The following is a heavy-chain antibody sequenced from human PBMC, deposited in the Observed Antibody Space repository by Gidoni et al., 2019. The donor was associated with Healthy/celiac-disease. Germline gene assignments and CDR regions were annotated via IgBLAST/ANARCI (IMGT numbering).Heavy chain of an antibody. D-gene: IGHD6-19*01. V-gene: IGHV3-9*03. Sequence: EVQLVESGGGLVQPGRSLRLSCAASGFTFDDYAMHWLRQAPGKGLEWVSGISWNSGSIGYADSVKGRFTISRDNAKNSLYLQMNSLRAEDMALYYCAKDIVGGSGRTDAFDIWGQGTMVTVSS. J-gene: IGHJ3*02. CDR2: ISWNSGSI. CDR1: GFTFDDYA. CDR3: AKDIVGGSGRTDAFDI.